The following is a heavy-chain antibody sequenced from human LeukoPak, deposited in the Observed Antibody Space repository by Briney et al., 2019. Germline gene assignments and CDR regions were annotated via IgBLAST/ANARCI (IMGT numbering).Heavy chain of an antibody. Sequence: GGSLRLSCAASGFTFSSYSMNWVRQAPGKGLEWVSYISSSGSTIYYADSVKGRFTISRDNAKNSLYLQMNSLRAEDTAVYYCARDPRSGLYGDYFDYWGQGTLVTVSS. D-gene: IGHD4-17*01. V-gene: IGHV3-48*04. J-gene: IGHJ4*02. CDR3: ARDPRSGLYGDYFDY. CDR2: ISSSGSTI. CDR1: GFTFSSYS.